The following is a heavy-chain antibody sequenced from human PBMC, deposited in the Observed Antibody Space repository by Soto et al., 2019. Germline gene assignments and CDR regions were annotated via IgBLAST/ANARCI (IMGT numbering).Heavy chain of an antibody. Sequence: PSETLSLTCAVYGGSFRGNYWTWIRQPPGKGLEWIGEINHSGSTNYNPSLKSRVTISVDTSKNQFSLKLSSVTVADTAVYYCAREGGQLVRFDYWSQGTLVTVSS. D-gene: IGHD6-6*01. CDR2: INHSGST. V-gene: IGHV4-34*01. CDR3: AREGGQLVRFDY. J-gene: IGHJ4*02. CDR1: GGSFRGNY.